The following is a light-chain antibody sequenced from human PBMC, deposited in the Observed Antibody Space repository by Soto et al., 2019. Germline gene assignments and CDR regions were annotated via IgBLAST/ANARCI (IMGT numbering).Light chain of an antibody. V-gene: IGLV1-40*01. Sequence: QSVLTQPPSVSGAPGQRVTISCTGSSSNIGAGYAVHWFQQLPGTAPKLLIYVNSNRPSGVPDRFSGSMSGTSASLAITGLQAEDEADYYCQSYDSSLSGDVFGTGTKLAVL. CDR1: SSNIGAGYA. J-gene: IGLJ1*01. CDR2: VNS. CDR3: QSYDSSLSGDV.